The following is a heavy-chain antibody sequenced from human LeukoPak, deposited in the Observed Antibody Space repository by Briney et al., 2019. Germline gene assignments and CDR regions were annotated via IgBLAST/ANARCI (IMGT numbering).Heavy chain of an antibody. Sequence: GGSLRLSCAASGLTVSSNSMSWVRQAPGKGLEWVSFIYSGGSTYYADSVKGRFTISRDNSQNTLYLQMNSLRAEDTAVYYCAKDLSRGAFGMWGQGTLVTVSS. CDR2: IYSGGST. CDR3: AKDLSRGAFGM. J-gene: IGHJ3*02. D-gene: IGHD3-10*01. CDR1: GLTVSSNS. V-gene: IGHV3-53*01.